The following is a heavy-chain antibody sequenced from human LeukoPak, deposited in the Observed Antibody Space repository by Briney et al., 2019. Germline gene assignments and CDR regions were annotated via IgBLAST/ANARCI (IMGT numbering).Heavy chain of an antibody. CDR1: GVSISSSSYY. D-gene: IGHD6-19*01. V-gene: IGHV4-39*01. Sequence: PSETLSLTCTVSGVSISSSSYYWGWIRQPPGKGLEWIGSIYYSGSTYYNPSLKSRVTISVDTSKTHFSLKLSSVTAADTAVYYCARHSQWVAGPLFDWGQGTLVTVSS. J-gene: IGHJ4*02. CDR3: ARHSQWVAGPLFD. CDR2: IYYSGST.